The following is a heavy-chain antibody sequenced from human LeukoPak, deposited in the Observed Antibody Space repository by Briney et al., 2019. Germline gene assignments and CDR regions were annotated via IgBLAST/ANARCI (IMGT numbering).Heavy chain of an antibody. CDR2: IYYSGST. Sequence: NPSETLFLTCTVSGGSISSSSYYWGWIRQPPGKGLEWIGRIYYSGSTYYNPSLKSRVTISVDTSKNQFSLKLSSVTAADTAVYYCARHSGSSWYPAHYMDVWGKGTTVTISS. CDR3: ARHSGSSWYPAHYMDV. D-gene: IGHD6-13*01. CDR1: GGSISSSSYY. V-gene: IGHV4-39*01. J-gene: IGHJ6*03.